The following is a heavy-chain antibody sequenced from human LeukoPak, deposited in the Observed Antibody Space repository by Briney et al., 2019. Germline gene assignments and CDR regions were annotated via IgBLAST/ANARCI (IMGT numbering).Heavy chain of an antibody. V-gene: IGHV3-11*01. CDR3: XXXXXXXXXPENYFGMDV. CDR1: GFTFSDYY. J-gene: IGHJ6*02. CDR2: FSGRGSTI. Sequence: GGPLRLSCAASGFTFSDYYMTWVRQAPGKGLEWLSYFSGRGSTILYADSVKGRFTISRDNAKNSLYLQLNSLRAHDRAMYYXXXXXXXXXXPENYFGMDVWGQGTTVSVSS.